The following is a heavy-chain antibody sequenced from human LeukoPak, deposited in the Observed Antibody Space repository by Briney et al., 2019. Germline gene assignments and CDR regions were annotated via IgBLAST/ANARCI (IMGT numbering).Heavy chain of an antibody. D-gene: IGHD6-13*01. V-gene: IGHV4-39*07. CDR3: ARAGYSSSWYDY. J-gene: IGHJ4*02. CDR2: IYYSGRT. Sequence: PSETLSLTCTVSGGSISSSSYYWGWIRQPPGKGLEWIGSIYYSGRTYFDPSLKSRVTISVDTSKNQFSLRLSSVTAADTAVYYCARAGYSSSWYDYWGQGTLVTVSS. CDR1: GGSISSSSYY.